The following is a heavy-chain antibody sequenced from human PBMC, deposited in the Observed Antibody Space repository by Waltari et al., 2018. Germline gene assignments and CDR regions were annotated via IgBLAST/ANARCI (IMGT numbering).Heavy chain of an antibody. D-gene: IGHD3-22*01. CDR1: GGSFSGYY. CDR2: INHRGST. CDR3: ARGQNYYDSSGYYYDY. J-gene: IGHJ4*02. V-gene: IGHV4-34*01. Sequence: QVQLQQWGAGLLKPSETLSLTCAVYGGSFSGYYWSWTRQPPGKGLEWIGEINHRGSTNYNPSLKSRGTISVDTSKNQFSLKLSSVTAADTAVYYCARGQNYYDSSGYYYDYWGQGTLVTVSS.